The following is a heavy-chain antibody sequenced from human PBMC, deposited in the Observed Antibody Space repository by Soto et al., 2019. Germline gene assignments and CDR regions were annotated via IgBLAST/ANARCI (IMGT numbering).Heavy chain of an antibody. V-gene: IGHV3-11*05. J-gene: IGHJ6*02. Sequence: QVQLVESGGGLVKPGGSLRLSCAASGFTFSDYYMSWIRQAPGKGLEWVSYISSSSRYTNYAYSVKGRFTISRDNAQNSLYLQMNSLRAEDTAVYYCARVIRQQLAYYGMDVWGQGTTVTVSS. D-gene: IGHD6-13*01. CDR3: ARVIRQQLAYYGMDV. CDR2: ISSSSRYT. CDR1: GFTFSDYY.